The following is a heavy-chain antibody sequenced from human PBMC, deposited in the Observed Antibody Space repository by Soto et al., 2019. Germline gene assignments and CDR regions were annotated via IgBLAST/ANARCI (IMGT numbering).Heavy chain of an antibody. V-gene: IGHV1-3*01. CDR3: ARGLPLAADY. Sequence: GASVKVSCKACGDSFTSYAMHWVRQAPGQRLEWMGWINAGNGNTKYSQKFQGRVTITRDTSASTAYMELSSLRSEDTAVYYCARGLPLAADYWGQGTLVTVSS. CDR2: INAGNGNT. J-gene: IGHJ4*02. CDR1: GDSFTSYA.